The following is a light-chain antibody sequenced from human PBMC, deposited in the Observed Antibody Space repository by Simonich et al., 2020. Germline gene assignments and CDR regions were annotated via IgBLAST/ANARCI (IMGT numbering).Light chain of an antibody. J-gene: IGKJ1*01. CDR1: QTLLHSDGQPY. CDR2: EVS. V-gene: IGKV2D-29*02. CDR3: MQSIQLPRT. Sequence: DIVMTQTPLSLSVTPGQPASISCNSSQTLLHSDGQPYWYWYLQKPGQSPQRLIDEVSNRFSGGPDRFSGSGSGTDFTLKISRVEAEDVGVYYCMQSIQLPRTFGQGTKVEIK.